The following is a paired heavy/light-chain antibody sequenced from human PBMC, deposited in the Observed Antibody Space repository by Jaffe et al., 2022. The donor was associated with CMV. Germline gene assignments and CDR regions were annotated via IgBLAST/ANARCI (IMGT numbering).Light chain of an antibody. V-gene: IGLV3-1*01. CDR3: QAWDSSLV. Sequence: SYELTQPPSVSVSPGQTASITCSGDKLGDKYACWYQQKPGQSPVLVIYQDSKRPSGIPERFSGSNSGNTATLTISGTQAMDEADYYCQAWDSSLVFGGGTKLTVL. J-gene: IGLJ2*01. CDR2: QDS. CDR1: KLGDKY.
Heavy chain of an antibody. J-gene: IGHJ3*02. Sequence: QVQLQESGPGLVKPSETLSLTCTVSGGSISSYYWSWIRQPPGKGLEWIGYIYYSGSTNYNPSLKSRVTISVDTSKNQFSLKLSSVTAADTAVYYCARVSYYYDSSGYPPGLATFDIWGQGTMVTVSS. D-gene: IGHD3-22*01. CDR2: IYYSGST. V-gene: IGHV4-59*01. CDR3: ARVSYYYDSSGYPPGLATFDI. CDR1: GGSISSYY.